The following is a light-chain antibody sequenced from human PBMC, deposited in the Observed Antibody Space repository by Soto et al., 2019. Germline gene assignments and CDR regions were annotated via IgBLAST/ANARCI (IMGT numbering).Light chain of an antibody. Sequence: QSVLTQPPSASGSPGQSVTISCTGTSSDVGGYGYVSWYQQHPGKAPKLMIFEVTKRASGVPNRFSGSKSGNTASLTVSGLQAEDEADYYFSSYAGINTDVVFGGGTQLTVL. CDR1: SSDVGGYGY. CDR3: SSYAGINTDVV. J-gene: IGLJ2*01. V-gene: IGLV2-8*01. CDR2: EVT.